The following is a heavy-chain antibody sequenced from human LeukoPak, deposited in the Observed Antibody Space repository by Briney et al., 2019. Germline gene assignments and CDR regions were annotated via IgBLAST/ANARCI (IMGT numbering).Heavy chain of an antibody. CDR2: ISGSGGST. D-gene: IGHD7-27*01. V-gene: IGHV3-23*01. J-gene: IGHJ2*01. CDR3: ARVGNGRLTGDPRYFDL. CDR1: GFTFSSYA. Sequence: GGSLRLSCAASGFTFSSYAMSWVRQAPGKGLEWVSAISGSGGSTYYADSVKGRFTISRDNSKSTLYLQMNSLRAEDTAVYYCARVGNGRLTGDPRYFDLWGRGTLVTVSS.